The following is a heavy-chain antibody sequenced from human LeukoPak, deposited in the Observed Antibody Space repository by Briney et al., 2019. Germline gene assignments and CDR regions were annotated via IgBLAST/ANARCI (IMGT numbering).Heavy chain of an antibody. CDR3: ARGSRVAGSGSRPFDP. V-gene: IGHV4-34*01. CDR1: GGSFSTYY. D-gene: IGHD6-13*01. J-gene: IGHJ5*02. Sequence: ASETLSLTCAVSGGSFSTYYWSLIRQPPGKGLEWIGEINHSGSTKYNPSLKSRVTISIDTSKNQFSLKLNSVTAADTALYYCARGSRVAGSGSRPFDPWGQGTLVTVSS. CDR2: INHSGST.